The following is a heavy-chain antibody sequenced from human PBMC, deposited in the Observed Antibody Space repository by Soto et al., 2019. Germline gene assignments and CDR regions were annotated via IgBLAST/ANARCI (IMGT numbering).Heavy chain of an antibody. CDR3: ARDKIGITIFGVVITAYYYYGMDV. CDR2: ISYDGSNK. D-gene: IGHD3-3*01. V-gene: IGHV3-30-3*01. J-gene: IGHJ6*02. CDR1: GFTFSSYA. Sequence: PGGSLRLSCAASGFTFSSYAMHWVRQAPGKGLEWVAVISYDGSNKYYADSVKGRFTISRDNSKNTLYLQMNSLRAEDTAVYYCARDKIGITIFGVVITAYYYYGMDVWGQGTTVTVSS.